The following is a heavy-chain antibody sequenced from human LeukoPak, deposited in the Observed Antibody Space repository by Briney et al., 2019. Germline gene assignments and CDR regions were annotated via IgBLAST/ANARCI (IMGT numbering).Heavy chain of an antibody. CDR2: ISSSSSYI. Sequence: GGSLRLSCAASGFTFSSYSMNWVRQAPGKGLEWVSSISSSSSYIYYADSVKGRFTISRDNSMNTLYLQMNSLRAEDTAVYHCARDTRYFDWLSEYWGQGTLVTVSS. J-gene: IGHJ1*01. D-gene: IGHD3-9*01. CDR1: GFTFSSYS. CDR3: ARDTRYFDWLSEY. V-gene: IGHV3-21*04.